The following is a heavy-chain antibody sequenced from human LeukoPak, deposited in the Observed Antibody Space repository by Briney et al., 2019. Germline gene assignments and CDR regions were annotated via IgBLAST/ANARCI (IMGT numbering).Heavy chain of an antibody. CDR3: ARDRNASDI. J-gene: IGHJ3*02. CDR2: ILYSGTYI. V-gene: IGHV3-21*01. CDR1: GFTFSSYT. Sequence: GGSLRLSCAASGFTFSSYTMNWVRQAPGKGLEWVSSILYSGTYIYYADSVRGRFTISRNNAKNSLFLQMNSLRAEDTAVYYCARDRNASDIWGQGTMVTVSS.